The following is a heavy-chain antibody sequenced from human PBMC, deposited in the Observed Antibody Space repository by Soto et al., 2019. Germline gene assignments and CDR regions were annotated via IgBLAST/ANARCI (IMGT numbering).Heavy chain of an antibody. D-gene: IGHD1-1*01. CDR1: GFTFSSYW. CDR2: IKEDGSQR. V-gene: IGHV3-7*01. J-gene: IGHJ1*01. Sequence: EVQLVESGGGLVQPGGSLRLSCAASGFTFSSYWMSWVRQAPGKGLEWVANIKEDGSQRFYVDSVKGRFTISRDNAKNALYLPIRRLRAEDTAVYYCARDSPRRVEVPTIGHWGQGTLVTVSS. CDR3: ARDSPRRVEVPTIGH.